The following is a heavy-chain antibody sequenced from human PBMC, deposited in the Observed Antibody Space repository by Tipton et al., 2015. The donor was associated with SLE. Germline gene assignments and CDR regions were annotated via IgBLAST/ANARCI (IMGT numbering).Heavy chain of an antibody. Sequence: TLSLTCAVYGGSFRGYYWSWIRQPPGKGLEWIGEINHSGSTNYNPSLKSRVTISVDTSKNQFYLKLSSVTAADTAVYYCARDLVEWELRGHDAFDIWGQGTMVTVSS. CDR3: ARDLVEWELRGHDAFDI. D-gene: IGHD1-26*01. V-gene: IGHV4-34*01. CDR1: GGSFRGYY. CDR2: INHSGST. J-gene: IGHJ3*02.